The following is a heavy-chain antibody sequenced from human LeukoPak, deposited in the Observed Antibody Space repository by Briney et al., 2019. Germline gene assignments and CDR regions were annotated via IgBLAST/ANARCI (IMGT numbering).Heavy chain of an antibody. Sequence: SQTLPLTCAISGDSVSSNSTVWNWIRQSPSRGLEWLGRTYYRSKWYNDYAGSVKSRITINPDTSKNQFSLQLNSVTPEDTAVYYCARRGPAGSSSSGMDVWGQGTTVTVSS. CDR2: TYYRSKWYN. J-gene: IGHJ6*02. CDR1: GDSVSSNSTV. D-gene: IGHD6-6*01. CDR3: ARRGPAGSSSSGMDV. V-gene: IGHV6-1*01.